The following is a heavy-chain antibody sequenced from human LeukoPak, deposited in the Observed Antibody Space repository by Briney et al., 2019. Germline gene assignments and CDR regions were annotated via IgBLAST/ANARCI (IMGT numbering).Heavy chain of an antibody. Sequence: GGSLRLSCAASGFTFSSYAMSWVRQAPGKGLEWVSAISGIGGGTYYADSLKGRFTIYRDNSKNTLYLQMNSLRAEDTAVYYCAKGGRSSAVNWFDPWGQGTLVTVSS. CDR2: ISGIGGGT. CDR1: GFTFSSYA. CDR3: AKGGRSSAVNWFDP. J-gene: IGHJ5*02. D-gene: IGHD6-6*01. V-gene: IGHV3-23*01.